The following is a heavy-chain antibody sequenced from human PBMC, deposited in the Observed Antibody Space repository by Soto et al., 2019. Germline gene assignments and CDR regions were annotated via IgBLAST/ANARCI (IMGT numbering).Heavy chain of an antibody. CDR1: GSSIIRFY. CDR3: GRRIVATETLDY. J-gene: IGHJ4*02. V-gene: IGHV4-59*08. D-gene: IGHD5-12*01. Sequence: ETLCLTCTVSGSSIIRFYWSWIRQLPGRGLEWVGCIYCAGSTKYNPSLNSRVTICVDMAKYQFSLTVTSLVAGDAAVYYWGRRIVATETLDYWGQGTLATVSS. CDR2: IYCAGST.